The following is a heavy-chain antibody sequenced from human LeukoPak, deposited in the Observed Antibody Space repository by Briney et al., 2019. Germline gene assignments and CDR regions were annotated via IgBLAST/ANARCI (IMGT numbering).Heavy chain of an antibody. V-gene: IGHV4-39*01. J-gene: IGHJ6*02. D-gene: IGHD3-16*01. CDR2: ILYSGTT. CDR1: GGSISGSSSY. CDR3: ARHSHRLRFAMDV. Sequence: SETLSLTCTVSGGSISGSSSYWGWIRQPPGEGLEWIGNILYSGTTYYNPSLKSRVTISVDTSKNLFSMKLSSVTAADTAVYYCARHSHRLRFAMDVWGQGTTVTVSS.